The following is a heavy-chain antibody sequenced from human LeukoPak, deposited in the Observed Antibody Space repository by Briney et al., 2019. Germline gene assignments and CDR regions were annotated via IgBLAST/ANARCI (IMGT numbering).Heavy chain of an antibody. Sequence: GASVKVSCKASGYTFTYRYLHWVRQAPGQALEWMGWITPFNGNTNYAQKFQDRVTITRDRSMSTAYMELSSLRSEDTAMYYCASQGAAWDYGSDPTPYNWFDPWGQGTLVTVSS. CDR1: GYTFTYRY. V-gene: IGHV1-45*02. CDR2: ITPFNGNT. D-gene: IGHD3-10*01. J-gene: IGHJ5*02. CDR3: ASQGAAWDYGSDPTPYNWFDP.